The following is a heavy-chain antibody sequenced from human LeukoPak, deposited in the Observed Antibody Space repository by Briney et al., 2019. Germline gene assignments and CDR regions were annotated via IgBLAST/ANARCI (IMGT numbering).Heavy chain of an antibody. Sequence: ASVTVSCKASGYTFSDYYIHWVRQVPGQGLEWMGWINSNSAGTKYAQKFQGRVTMTRDTSISTVYMELSRLRSDDTAVYYCAAPDSSVWTSDFDHWGQGTLVTVSS. CDR2: INSNSAGT. D-gene: IGHD6-19*01. V-gene: IGHV1-2*02. J-gene: IGHJ4*02. CDR1: GYTFSDYY. CDR3: AAPDSSVWTSDFDH.